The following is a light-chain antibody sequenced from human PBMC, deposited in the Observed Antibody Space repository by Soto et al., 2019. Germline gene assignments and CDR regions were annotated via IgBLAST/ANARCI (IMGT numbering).Light chain of an antibody. Sequence: QAVVTQEPSVTVSPGGTITLTCGSSTGPVTSAHYPYWFQHKPGQAPMSLIHNTNYRHPWTPDRFSGSLLGGKAALTLSGAQPEDEADYSCLLQYSERRVFGGGTKLTVL. CDR1: TGPVTSAHY. CDR3: LLQYSERRV. CDR2: NTN. V-gene: IGLV7-46*01. J-gene: IGLJ3*02.